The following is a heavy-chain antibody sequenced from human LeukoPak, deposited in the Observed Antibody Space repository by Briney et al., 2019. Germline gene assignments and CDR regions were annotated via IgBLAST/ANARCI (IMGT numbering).Heavy chain of an antibody. Sequence: PGGSLRLSCAASGFTFSNYGMHWVRQAPGKGLEWVAVISYDGSNKYYADSVKGRFTISRDNSKNTLYLQMNGLRAEDTAVYYCAKDFRRISGSYYVFDYWGQGALVTASS. J-gene: IGHJ4*02. D-gene: IGHD1-26*01. CDR2: ISYDGSNK. V-gene: IGHV3-30*18. CDR1: GFTFSNYG. CDR3: AKDFRRISGSYYVFDY.